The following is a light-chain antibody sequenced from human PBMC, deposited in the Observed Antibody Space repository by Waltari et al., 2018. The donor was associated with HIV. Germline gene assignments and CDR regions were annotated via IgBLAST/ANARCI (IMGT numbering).Light chain of an antibody. V-gene: IGLV1-44*01. J-gene: IGLJ2*01. CDR1: YSNIGSNT. CDR2: SNN. CDR3: AAWDDSLHGEL. Sequence: QSVLTQTPSLSGTPGQRVTISCSGGYSNIGSNTVNWYQQFPGTAPRLLIYSNNQLPAGVPDRFSGSKSGTSASLVISELQSQDEADYHCAAWDDSLHGELFGGGTKLTVL.